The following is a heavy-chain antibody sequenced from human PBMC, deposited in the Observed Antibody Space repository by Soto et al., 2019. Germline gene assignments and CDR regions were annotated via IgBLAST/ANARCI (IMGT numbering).Heavy chain of an antibody. J-gene: IGHJ4*02. D-gene: IGHD6-13*01. Sequence: GESLKISCKSSGYSFTKYWIGWVRQMPGKGLEWMGVIYPDDSDTRYSPSFQGQVTISADKSISTAYLQWSSLKTSDTAMFYCARMGSSSSRLIDYWGQGTPLTVSS. CDR1: GYSFTKYW. CDR3: ARMGSSSSRLIDY. CDR2: IYPDDSDT. V-gene: IGHV5-51*01.